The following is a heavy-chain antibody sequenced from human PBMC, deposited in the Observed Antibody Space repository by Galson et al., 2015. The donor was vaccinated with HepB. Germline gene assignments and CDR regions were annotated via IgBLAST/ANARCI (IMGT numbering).Heavy chain of an antibody. V-gene: IGHV3-11*01. CDR3: ARQKFFRLY. J-gene: IGHJ4*02. Sequence: SLRLSCAASGFTFSDYYMTWIRQIPGKGLEWLSYIDTSGSMIYYADSVKGRFTVSRDNAKNSLYLQMNSLRAEDTAVYYCARQKFFRLYWGQGTLVTVSS. CDR2: IDTSGSMI. D-gene: IGHD3-3*01. CDR1: GFTFSDYY.